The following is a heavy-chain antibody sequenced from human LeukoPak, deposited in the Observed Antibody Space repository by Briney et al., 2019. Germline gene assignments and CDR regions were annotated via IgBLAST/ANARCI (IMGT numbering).Heavy chain of an antibody. CDR2: INHSGSL. D-gene: IGHD3-10*01. V-gene: IGHV4-34*01. J-gene: IGHJ3*02. CDR1: GGSFSGYY. Sequence: PSETLSLTCAVYGGSFSGYYWSWTRQPPGKGLEWIGEINHSGSLNYNPSLKSRVTISIDTSKNQFSLKLSPVTAADTAVYYCARDLSDCYGSGSYRLIDAFDIWGQGTMVTVSS. CDR3: ARDLSDCYGSGSYRLIDAFDI.